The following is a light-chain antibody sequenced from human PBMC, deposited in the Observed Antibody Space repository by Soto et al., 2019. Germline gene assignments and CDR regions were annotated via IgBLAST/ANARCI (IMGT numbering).Light chain of an antibody. V-gene: IGLV2-14*03. CDR1: SSDVDAYNY. J-gene: IGLJ1*01. CDR3: CSYTSSSTYV. Sequence: QSAPTQPASVSGSPGQSITISCTGTSSDVDAYNYVSWYQQHPGKAPKVMFYDVSNRPSGVSYRFSGSKSGITASLTISGLQAEDEADYYCCSYTSSSTYVFGTGTKLTVL. CDR2: DVS.